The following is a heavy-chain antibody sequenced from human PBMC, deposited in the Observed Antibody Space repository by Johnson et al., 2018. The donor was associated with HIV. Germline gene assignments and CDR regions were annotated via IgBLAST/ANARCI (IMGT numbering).Heavy chain of an antibody. CDR2: MWYDGSNK. V-gene: IGHV3-33*08. D-gene: IGHD1-1*01. CDR3: ARSRNYACDI. J-gene: IGHJ3*02. Sequence: VQVVESGGGLVKPGRSLRLSCAASGFTFSTYGMHWVRQAPGKGLEWVAVMWYDGSNKYYADSVKGRFTISRDNSRNTLYLQMNSLRAEDTTVYFCARSRNYACDIWGQGTMVTVSS. CDR1: GFTFSTYG.